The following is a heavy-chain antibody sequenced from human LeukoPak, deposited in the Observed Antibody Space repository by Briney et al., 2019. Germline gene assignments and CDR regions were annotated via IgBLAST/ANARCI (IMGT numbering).Heavy chain of an antibody. CDR3: ARGANYYYYYMDV. Sequence: VASVKVSCKTSGYTFTSYGISWVRQAPGQGLEWMGWINTNTGNPMYAQGFTGRFVFSLDTSVSTAYLQISSLKSEDTAVYYCARGANYYYYYMDVWGKGTTVTVSS. J-gene: IGHJ6*03. CDR1: GYTFTSYG. CDR2: INTNTGNP. V-gene: IGHV7-4-1*02.